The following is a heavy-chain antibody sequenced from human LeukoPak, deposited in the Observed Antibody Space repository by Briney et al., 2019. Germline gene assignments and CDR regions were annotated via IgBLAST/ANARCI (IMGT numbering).Heavy chain of an antibody. J-gene: IGHJ4*02. D-gene: IGHD3-22*01. CDR1: GYTFTGYD. V-gene: IGHV1-8*01. CDR3: ARGRRDSSGYYYVFYLDY. Sequence: ASVKVSCKASGYTFTGYDIKWVRQATGQGLEWMGWMNPNSGNTGYAQKFQGRVTMTRNTSISTAYMELSSLRSEDTAVYYCARGRRDSSGYYYVFYLDYWGQGTLVTVSS. CDR2: MNPNSGNT.